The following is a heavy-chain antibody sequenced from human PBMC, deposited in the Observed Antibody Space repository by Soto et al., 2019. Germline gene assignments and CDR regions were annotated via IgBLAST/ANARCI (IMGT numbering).Heavy chain of an antibody. Sequence: EVQLVESGGGLVQPGGSLRLSCAASGFTFSSYSMNWVRQPPGKGLEWVSYISSSSSTIYYADSVKGRFTISRDNAKNSRYLQMNSLRDEDTAVYYCARENYGDYLNWFDPWGQGTLVTVSS. CDR3: ARENYGDYLNWFDP. V-gene: IGHV3-48*02. J-gene: IGHJ5*02. CDR2: ISSSSSTI. CDR1: GFTFSSYS. D-gene: IGHD4-17*01.